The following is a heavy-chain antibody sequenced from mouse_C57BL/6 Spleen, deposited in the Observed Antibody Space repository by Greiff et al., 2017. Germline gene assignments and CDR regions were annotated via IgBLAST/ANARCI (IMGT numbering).Heavy chain of an antibody. CDR1: GYTFTSYW. CDR3: ARSYYDYDVWFAY. J-gene: IGHJ3*01. CDR2: IHPNSGST. V-gene: IGHV1-64*01. D-gene: IGHD2-4*01. Sequence: QVQLQQSGAELVKPGASVKLSCKASGYTFTSYWMHWVKQRPGQGLEWIGMIHPNSGSTNYNEKFKSKATLTVDKSSSTAYMQLSSLTSEDSAVYYCARSYYDYDVWFAYWGQGTLVTVSA.